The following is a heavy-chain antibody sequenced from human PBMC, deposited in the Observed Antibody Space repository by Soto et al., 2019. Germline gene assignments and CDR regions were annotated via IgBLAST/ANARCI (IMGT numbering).Heavy chain of an antibody. V-gene: IGHV4-34*01. CDR2: INHSGST. J-gene: IGHJ6*02. D-gene: IGHD3-10*01. Sequence: SETLSLTCAVYGGSFSGYYWSWIRQPPGKGLEWIGEINHSGSTNYNPSLKSRVTISVDTSKNQFSLKLSSVTAADTAVYYCARAASYYYGSGSHYNEPLYYYYYGMDVWGQGTTVTVSS. CDR1: GGSFSGYY. CDR3: ARAASYYYGSGSHYNEPLYYYYYGMDV.